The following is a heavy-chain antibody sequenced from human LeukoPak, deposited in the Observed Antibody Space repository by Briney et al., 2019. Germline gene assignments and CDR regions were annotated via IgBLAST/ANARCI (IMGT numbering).Heavy chain of an antibody. D-gene: IGHD3-10*01. V-gene: IGHV1-18*04. CDR1: GYTFTSYG. J-gene: IGHJ4*02. Sequence: GASVKVSCKASGYTFTSYGISWVRQAPGQGLERMRWISAYNGNTNYAQKLQGGVTMTTDTSTSTAYMELRSLRSDDAAVYYCARAGRWFGESNFDYWGQGTLVTVSS. CDR3: ARAGRWFGESNFDY. CDR2: ISAYNGNT.